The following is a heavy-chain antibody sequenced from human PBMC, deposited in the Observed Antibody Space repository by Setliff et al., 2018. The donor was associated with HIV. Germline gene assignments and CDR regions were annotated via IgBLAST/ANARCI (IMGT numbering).Heavy chain of an antibody. Sequence: PGGSLRLSCAANGFSFSSYAMSWVRQAPGKGLEWVSGIGGSGGSTYYADSVKGRFTISREKSKSTLYLQMNSLKTEDTAVYYCTSAFADYAYWYFDYWGQGTLVTVSS. V-gene: IGHV3-23*01. CDR3: TSAFADYAYWYFDY. CDR1: GFSFSSYA. D-gene: IGHD2-8*02. J-gene: IGHJ4*02. CDR2: IGGSGGST.